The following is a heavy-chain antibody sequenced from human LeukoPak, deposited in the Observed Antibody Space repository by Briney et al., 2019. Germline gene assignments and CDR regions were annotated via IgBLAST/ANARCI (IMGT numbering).Heavy chain of an antibody. CDR1: GFTFSSYW. Sequence: GGSLRLSCAASGFTFSSYWMHWVRQAPGKGLVWVSRINSDGSSTSYADSVKGRFTISRDNPKNTLYLQMNSLSAEDTAVYYCAKDQAWNYPLGAYYYYMDVWGKGTTVTVSS. CDR2: INSDGSST. V-gene: IGHV3-74*01. D-gene: IGHD1-7*01. J-gene: IGHJ6*03. CDR3: AKDQAWNYPLGAYYYYMDV.